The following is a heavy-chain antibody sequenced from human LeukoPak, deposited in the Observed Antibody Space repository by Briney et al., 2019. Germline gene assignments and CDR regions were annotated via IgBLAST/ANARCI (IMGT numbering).Heavy chain of an antibody. J-gene: IGHJ3*02. V-gene: IGHV3-30*03. CDR3: ASAAGAFDN. CDR2: ISYDGSNK. CDR1: GFTFSSYG. D-gene: IGHD6-13*01. Sequence: GGSLRLSCAASGFTFSSYGMHWVRQAPGKGLEWVAVISYDGSNKYYADSVKGRFTISRDNSKNTLYLQMNTLIIEDTAVYYCASAAGAFDNWGQGTMITVSS.